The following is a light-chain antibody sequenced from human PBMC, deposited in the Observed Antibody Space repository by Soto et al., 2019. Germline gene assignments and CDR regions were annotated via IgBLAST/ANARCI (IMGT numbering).Light chain of an antibody. CDR1: SSDLAIYNY. CDR3: SSYTDSSNYV. CDR2: QVT. J-gene: IGLJ1*01. Sequence: QSVLTQPASVSGSPGQSITISCTGTSSDLAIYNYVSWYQQQPGKAPKLMIYQVTNRPSGVSNRFSGSRSGNTASLTISGLQAEDEADYYCSSYTDSSNYVFGTVTKLTV. V-gene: IGLV2-14*01.